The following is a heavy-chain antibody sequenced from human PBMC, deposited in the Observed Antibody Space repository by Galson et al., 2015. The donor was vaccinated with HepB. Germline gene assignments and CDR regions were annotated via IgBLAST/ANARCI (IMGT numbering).Heavy chain of an antibody. CDR1: GGSFSGYY. Sequence: ETLSLTCAVYGGSFSGYYWSWIRQPPGKGLEWIGEINHSGSTNYNPSLKSRVTISVDTSKNQFSLKLSSVTAADTAVYYCARDRLTMTTVISRSFDYWGQGTLVTVSS. CDR2: INHSGST. V-gene: IGHV4-34*01. CDR3: ARDRLTMTTVISRSFDY. D-gene: IGHD4-17*01. J-gene: IGHJ4*02.